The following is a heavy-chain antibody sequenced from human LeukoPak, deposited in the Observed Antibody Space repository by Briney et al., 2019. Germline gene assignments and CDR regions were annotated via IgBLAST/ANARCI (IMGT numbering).Heavy chain of an antibody. Sequence: AASVKVSCKASGGTFSSYAISWVRQAPGQGLEWMGGIIPIFGTANYAQKFQGRVTITADESTSTAYMELSSLRSEDTAVYYCARGTTGGYSYGPDNWFDPWGQGTLVTVSS. CDR3: ARGTTGGYSYGPDNWFDP. CDR2: IIPIFGTA. J-gene: IGHJ5*02. D-gene: IGHD5-18*01. CDR1: GGTFSSYA. V-gene: IGHV1-69*13.